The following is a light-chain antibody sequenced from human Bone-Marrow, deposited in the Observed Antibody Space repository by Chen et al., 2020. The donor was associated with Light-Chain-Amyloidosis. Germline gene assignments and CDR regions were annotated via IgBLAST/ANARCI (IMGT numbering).Light chain of an antibody. J-gene: IGLJ2*01. V-gene: IGLV3-25*03. CDR2: RDT. CDR1: DLPTKY. CDR3: QSADSSGTYEVI. Sequence: SYELTQSPSVSVSHGQTARITCSGDDLPTKYAYWYQQKPGQAPVLVIHRDTERPSGISERVSGSSSWTTATLTISGVHAEDEADYHCQSADSSGTYEVIFGRGTKLTVL.